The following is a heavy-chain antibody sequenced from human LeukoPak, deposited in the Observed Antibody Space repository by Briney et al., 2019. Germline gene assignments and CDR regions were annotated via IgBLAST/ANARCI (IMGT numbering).Heavy chain of an antibody. CDR2: VSGSGRNT. CDR1: GFTFSNYA. CDR3: AKVPYSSSSYAFDI. J-gene: IGHJ3*02. D-gene: IGHD6-6*01. V-gene: IGHV3-23*01. Sequence: GGSLRLSCAGSGFTFSNYAMTWVRQAPGKGLEWASSVSGSGRNTFYPDSVEGRFTISRDNSKNTVYLQMNSLRADDTAVYYCAKVPYSSSSYAFDIWGQGTMVTVSS.